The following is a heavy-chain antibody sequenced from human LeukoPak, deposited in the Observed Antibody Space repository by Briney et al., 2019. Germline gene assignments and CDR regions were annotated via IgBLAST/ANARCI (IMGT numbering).Heavy chain of an antibody. D-gene: IGHD3-9*01. CDR1: GFTFSSYE. CDR2: IKQDGSEK. CDR3: RVLRYFDWIYFDY. J-gene: IGHJ4*02. Sequence: GGSLRLSCAASGFTFSSYEMNWVRQAPGKGLEWVAKIKQDGSEKDYVDSVKGRFIISRDNAKNSLYLQMNSLRVEDTAVYYCRVLRYFDWIYFDYWGQGTLVTVSS. V-gene: IGHV3-7*01.